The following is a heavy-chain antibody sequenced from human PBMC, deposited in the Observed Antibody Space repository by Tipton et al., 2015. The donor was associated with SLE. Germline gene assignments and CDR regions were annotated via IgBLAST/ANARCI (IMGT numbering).Heavy chain of an antibody. CDR3: ARGSYSNYFDY. J-gene: IGHJ4*02. D-gene: IGHD4-11*01. CDR1: GDSISSGGYS. Sequence: TLSLTCAVSGDSISSGGYSWSWIRQPPGKGLEWLGFIDYNKSPDYNPSLKGRVTISVDGSKNQFSLKLTSVTAADTAVYYCARGSYSNYFDYWGQGALVTVSS. V-gene: IGHV4-30-2*01. CDR2: IDYNKSP.